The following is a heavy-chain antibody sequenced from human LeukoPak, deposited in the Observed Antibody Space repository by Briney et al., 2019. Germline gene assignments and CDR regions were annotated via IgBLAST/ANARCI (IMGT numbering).Heavy chain of an antibody. V-gene: IGHV4-59*01. D-gene: IGHD3-16*01. Sequence: PSETLSLTCTVSGGSISSYYWNWIRQPPGKGLEWIGYFHYSGSTNYNPSLKSRVTISVDTSRNQFSLKLSSVTAADTAVYYCARDHVSDAFDIWGQGTMVTVSS. CDR1: GGSISSYY. CDR2: FHYSGST. CDR3: ARDHVSDAFDI. J-gene: IGHJ3*02.